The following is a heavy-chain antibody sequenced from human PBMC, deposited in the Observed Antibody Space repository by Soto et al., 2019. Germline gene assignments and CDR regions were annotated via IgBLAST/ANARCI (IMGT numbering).Heavy chain of an antibody. V-gene: IGHV3-30-3*01. Sequence: VGSLRLSCAASGLTFSSYAMHWVRQAPGKGLEWVAVISYDGSNKYYADSVKGRFTISRDNSKNTLYLQMNSLRAEDTAVYYCARDRDLSGYHLYYYGMDVWGQGTTVTVSS. CDR3: ARDRDLSGYHLYYYGMDV. CDR2: ISYDGSNK. D-gene: IGHD3-22*01. CDR1: GLTFSSYA. J-gene: IGHJ6*02.